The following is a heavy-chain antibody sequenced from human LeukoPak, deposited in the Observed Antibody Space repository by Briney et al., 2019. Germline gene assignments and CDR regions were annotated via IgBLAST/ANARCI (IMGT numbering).Heavy chain of an antibody. CDR2: IYPGDSDT. V-gene: IGHV5-51*01. CDR1: GSTFANYW. J-gene: IGHJ3*01. Sequence: GESLKISCKGSGSTFANYWIGWVRQLPGKGLEWMGIIYPGDSDTKYSPSFQGQVTMSVDKSINTAYLQWGSLKASDTAMYYCARRWGTYDILTGYYRDQDAFDLWGQGTMVTVSS. D-gene: IGHD3-9*01. CDR3: ARRWGTYDILTGYYRDQDAFDL.